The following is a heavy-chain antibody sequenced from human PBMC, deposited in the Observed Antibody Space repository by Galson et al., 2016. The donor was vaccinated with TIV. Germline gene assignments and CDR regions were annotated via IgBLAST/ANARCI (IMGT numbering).Heavy chain of an antibody. CDR1: GGTLSRHT. V-gene: IGHV1-69*02. CDR3: ATETGSSGMDV. D-gene: IGHD3-10*01. Sequence: SVKVSCKASGGTLSRHTISLVRQAPGQGLEWMGRILPIVGITNYAQKLQGRVTIIADRFTSTVSMELSGLTSDDTAVYYCATETGSSGMDVWDQGTMVTVSS. CDR2: ILPIVGIT. J-gene: IGHJ6*02.